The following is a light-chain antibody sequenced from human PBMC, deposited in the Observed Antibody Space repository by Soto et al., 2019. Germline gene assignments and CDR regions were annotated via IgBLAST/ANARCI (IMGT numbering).Light chain of an antibody. J-gene: IGKJ1*01. CDR3: QQYGHSLWT. V-gene: IGKV3-20*01. CDR2: GAS. Sequence: EIFLTHSPVTLSLYPGERATLSCRASQSVSSNYLAWYQQKPGQAPRLLIYGASSRATGIPDRFSGSGSGTDFTLTISRLEPEDYAVYYCQQYGHSLWTFGQGTKVDIK. CDR1: QSVSSNY.